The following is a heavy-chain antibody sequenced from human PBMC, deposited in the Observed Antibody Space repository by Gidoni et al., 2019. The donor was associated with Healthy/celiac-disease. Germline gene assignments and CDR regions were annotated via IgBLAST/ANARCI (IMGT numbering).Heavy chain of an antibody. CDR3: AKDRRDCSSTSCYNQMGMDV. CDR2: ISGSGGRT. J-gene: IGHJ6*02. V-gene: IGHV3-23*01. Sequence: EVQLLESGGGLVQPGGSLRLPCAASGFTFSSYAMSWVRQAPGKGLEWVSAISGSGGRTYYADSVKGRFTISRDNSKNTLYLQMNSLRAEDTAVYYCAKDRRDCSSTSCYNQMGMDVWGQGTTVTVSS. CDR1: GFTFSSYA. D-gene: IGHD2-2*02.